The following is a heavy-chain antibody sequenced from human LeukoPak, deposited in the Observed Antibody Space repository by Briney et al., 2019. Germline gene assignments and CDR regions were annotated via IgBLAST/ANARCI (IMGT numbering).Heavy chain of an antibody. CDR3: ARDGLGMITFGGVIADAFDI. CDR2: ISSSGGFI. V-gene: IGHV3-21*01. J-gene: IGHJ3*02. D-gene: IGHD3-16*02. CDR1: GFIFNYYS. Sequence: GGSLRLSCAASGFIFNYYSMNWVRQAPGKGLEWVSSISSSGGFIYYADSVEGRFTISRDNAKNSLYLQMNSLRAEDTAVYYCARDGLGMITFGGVIADAFDIWGQGTMVTVSS.